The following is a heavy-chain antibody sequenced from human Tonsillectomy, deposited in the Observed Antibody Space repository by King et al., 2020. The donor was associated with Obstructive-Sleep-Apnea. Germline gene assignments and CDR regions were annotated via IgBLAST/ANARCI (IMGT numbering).Heavy chain of an antibody. J-gene: IGHJ4*02. CDR2: IRYDGSNK. Sequence: VQLVESGGGVVQPGGSLRLSCAASGFTFSSYGMHWVRQAPGKGLEWVAFIRYDGSNKYYADSVKGRFTISRDNSKNTLYLQMNSLRAEDTAVYYCANSLYCSSTSCYASLWEYLFDYWGKGTLVTVSS. V-gene: IGHV3-30*02. D-gene: IGHD2-2*01. CDR1: GFTFSSYG. CDR3: ANSLYCSSTSCYASLWEYLFDY.